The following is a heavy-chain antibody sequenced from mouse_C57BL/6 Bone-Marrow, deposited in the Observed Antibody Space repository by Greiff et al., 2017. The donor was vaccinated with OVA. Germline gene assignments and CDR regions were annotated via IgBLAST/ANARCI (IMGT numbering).Heavy chain of an antibody. CDR2: IHPNSGST. D-gene: IGHD2-5*01. V-gene: IGHV1-64*01. J-gene: IGHJ4*01. CDR3: ARYSNYPLYAMDY. CDR1: GYTFTSYW. Sequence: VQLQQPGAELVKPGASVTLSCKASGYTFTSYWMHWVKQRPGQGLEWIGMIHPNSGSTNYNEKFKSKATLTVDKSSSTAYMQLSSLTSEDSAVYYCARYSNYPLYAMDYWGQGTSVTVSS.